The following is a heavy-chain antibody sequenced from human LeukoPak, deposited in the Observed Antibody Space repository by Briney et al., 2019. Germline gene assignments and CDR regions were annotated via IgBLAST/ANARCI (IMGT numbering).Heavy chain of an antibody. Sequence: GGSLRLSCAASGFTFSSYAMSWVRQAPGKGLEWVSAISGSGGSTYYADSVKGRFTISRDNPKNTLYLQMNSLRAEDTAVYYCAKGPLQLWLRYFDYWGQGTLVTVSS. CDR2: ISGSGGST. D-gene: IGHD5-18*01. J-gene: IGHJ4*02. CDR3: AKGPLQLWLRYFDY. CDR1: GFTFSSYA. V-gene: IGHV3-23*01.